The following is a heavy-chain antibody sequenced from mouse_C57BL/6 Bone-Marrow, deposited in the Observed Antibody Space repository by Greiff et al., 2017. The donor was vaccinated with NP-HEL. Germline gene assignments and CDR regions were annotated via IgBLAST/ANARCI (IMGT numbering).Heavy chain of an antibody. Sequence: EVKVVESGGDLVKPGGSLKLSCAASGFTFSSYGMSWVRQTPDKRLEWVATISSGGSYTYYPDSVKGRFTLSRDNAKNTLYLQMSSLKSEDTAMYYCALYYGSSYWYFDVWGTGTTVTVSS. CDR1: GFTFSSYG. V-gene: IGHV5-6*01. J-gene: IGHJ1*03. CDR2: ISSGGSYT. CDR3: ALYYGSSYWYFDV. D-gene: IGHD1-1*01.